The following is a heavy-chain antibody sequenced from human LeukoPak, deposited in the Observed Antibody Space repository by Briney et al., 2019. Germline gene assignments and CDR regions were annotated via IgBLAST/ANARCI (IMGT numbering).Heavy chain of an antibody. CDR1: GYTFTGYY. J-gene: IGHJ3*02. CDR2: INPNSGGT. CDR3: ARAVRSTMVRGYAFDM. Sequence: GASVKVSCKASGYTFTGYYMHWVRQAPGQGLEWMGWINPNSGGTYYAQKLQGTVTMTRDTSISTAYMELSRLRSDNTAVYYRARAVRSTMVRGYAFDMWGQGTMVTVSS. V-gene: IGHV1-2*02. D-gene: IGHD3-10*01.